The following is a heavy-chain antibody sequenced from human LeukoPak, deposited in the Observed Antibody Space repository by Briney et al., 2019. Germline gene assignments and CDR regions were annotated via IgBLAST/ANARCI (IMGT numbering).Heavy chain of an antibody. D-gene: IGHD3-22*01. J-gene: IGHJ4*02. Sequence: SETLSLTCAVSGGSISSGGYSWSWIRQPPGKGLEWIGYIYHSGSTYYNPSLKSRVTISVDRSKNQFSLKLSSVTAADTAVYYCARASERGYYPPYFDYWGQGTLVTVSS. V-gene: IGHV4-30-2*01. CDR3: ARASERGYYPPYFDY. CDR2: IYHSGST. CDR1: GGSISSGGYS.